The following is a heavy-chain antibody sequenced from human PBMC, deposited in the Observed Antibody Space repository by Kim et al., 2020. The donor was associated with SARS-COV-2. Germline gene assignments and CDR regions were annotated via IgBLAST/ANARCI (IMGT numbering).Heavy chain of an antibody. CDR3: ARVGFGELWTRPSDY. D-gene: IGHD3-10*01. V-gene: IGHV3-33*05. CDR2: ISYDGSNK. CDR1: GFTFSSYG. Sequence: GGSLRLSCAASGFTFSSYGMHWVRQAPGKGLEWVAVISYDGSNKYYADSVKGRFTISRDNSKNTLYLQMNSLRAEDTAVYYCARVGFGELWTRPSDYWGQGTLVTVSS. J-gene: IGHJ4*02.